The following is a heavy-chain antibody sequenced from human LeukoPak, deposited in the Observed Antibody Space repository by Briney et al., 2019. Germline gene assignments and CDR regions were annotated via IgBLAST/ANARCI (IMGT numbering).Heavy chain of an antibody. CDR2: ISGDGGST. CDR3: ARDRLHYSSGWYDWFDP. D-gene: IGHD6-19*01. CDR1: GFTFDEYA. V-gene: IGHV3-43*02. Sequence: PGGSLRLSCAASGFTFDEYAMHWVRQSPGKGLEWVSLISGDGGSTYYADSVRGRFTISRHTSKNPLYLQMNSLRTEDTAVYYCARDRLHYSSGWYDWFDPWGQGTLVTVSS. J-gene: IGHJ5*02.